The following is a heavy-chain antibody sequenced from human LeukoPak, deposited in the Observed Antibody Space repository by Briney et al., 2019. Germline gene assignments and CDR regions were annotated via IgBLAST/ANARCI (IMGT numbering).Heavy chain of an antibody. CDR1: GYTVTGPF. D-gene: IGHD3-22*01. CDR2: MNPNNGDT. J-gene: IGHJ1*01. V-gene: IGHV1-2*02. CDR3: ATMGYDSSGYEYSQH. Sequence: AASVTVSCKASGYTVTGPFMHWVRQAPGQGLEWRGNMNPNNGDTRYAQKFQGRVTMTRDTYTSTAYMQLSRLGSDDTAVYYCATMGYDSSGYEYSQHWGQGTLVTVSS.